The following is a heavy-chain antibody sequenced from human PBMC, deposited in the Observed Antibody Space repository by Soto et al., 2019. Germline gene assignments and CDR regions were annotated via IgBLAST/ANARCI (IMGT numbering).Heavy chain of an antibody. Sequence: GESLKISCAASGFTFSSYAMHWVRQAPGKGLEWVAVISYDGSNKYYADSVKGRFTISRDNSKNTLYLQMNSLRAEDTAVYYCAREYDFWSGYSLGGRYYYGMDVWGQGTTVTVSS. D-gene: IGHD3-3*01. J-gene: IGHJ6*02. V-gene: IGHV3-30-3*01. CDR3: AREYDFWSGYSLGGRYYYGMDV. CDR1: GFTFSSYA. CDR2: ISYDGSNK.